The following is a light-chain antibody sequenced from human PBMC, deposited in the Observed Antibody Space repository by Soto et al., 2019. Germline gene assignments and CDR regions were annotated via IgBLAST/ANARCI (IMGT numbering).Light chain of an antibody. CDR1: QSVSSSY. J-gene: IGKJ1*01. CDR3: QQYGNSPWT. Sequence: EIVLTQSPGTLSLSPGERATLSCRASQSVSSSYLAWYQQKPGQAPRLPIYGASSRATGIPDRFSGSGSGTDFTLTISRLEPEDFAVYYCQQYGNSPWTFGQGTKVDIK. CDR2: GAS. V-gene: IGKV3-20*01.